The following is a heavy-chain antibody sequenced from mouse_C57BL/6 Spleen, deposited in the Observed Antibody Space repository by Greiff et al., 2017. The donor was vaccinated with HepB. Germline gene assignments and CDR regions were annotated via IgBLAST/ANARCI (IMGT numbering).Heavy chain of an antibody. CDR1: GYTFTDSY. D-gene: IGHD4-1*01. CDR3: ARRGNWASFDY. V-gene: IGHV1-26*01. Sequence: VQLQQSGPELVKPGASVKISCKASGYTFTDSYMNWVKQSHGKSLEWIGDINPNNGGTSYNQKFKGKATLTVDKSSSTAYMELRSLTSEDSAVYYCARRGNWASFDYWGQGTTLTVSS. CDR2: INPNNGGT. J-gene: IGHJ2*01.